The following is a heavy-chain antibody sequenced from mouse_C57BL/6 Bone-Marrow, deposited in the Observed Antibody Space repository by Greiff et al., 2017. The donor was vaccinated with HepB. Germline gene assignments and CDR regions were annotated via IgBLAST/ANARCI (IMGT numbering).Heavy chain of an antibody. CDR2: IWSGGST. CDR3: ARLVTNAY. CDR1: GFSLTSYG. Sequence: VQLQQSGPGLVQPSQSLSITCTVSGFSLTSYGVHWVRQSPGKGLEWLGVIWSGGSTDYNAAFISRLSISKDNSKSQVFFKMNSLQADDTAIYYCARLVTNAYWGQGTLVTVSA. D-gene: IGHD2-2*01. V-gene: IGHV2-2*01. J-gene: IGHJ3*01.